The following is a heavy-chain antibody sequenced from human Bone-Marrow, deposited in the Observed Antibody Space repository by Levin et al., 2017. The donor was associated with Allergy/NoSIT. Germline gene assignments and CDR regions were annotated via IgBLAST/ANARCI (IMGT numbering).Heavy chain of an antibody. D-gene: IGHD1-1*01. Sequence: ASVKVSCRASGGTFSTYSVSWVRRAPGQGLEWMGGIIPFSATTNYAQKFEDRLSIYADASTSTAYMELSSLTSGDTAVYYCARDRDERVRIFATPDYHSFYAMDVWGQGTTVTVS. J-gene: IGHJ6*02. CDR1: GGTFSTYS. CDR3: ARDRDERVRIFATPDYHSFYAMDV. CDR2: IIPFSATT. V-gene: IGHV1-69*13.